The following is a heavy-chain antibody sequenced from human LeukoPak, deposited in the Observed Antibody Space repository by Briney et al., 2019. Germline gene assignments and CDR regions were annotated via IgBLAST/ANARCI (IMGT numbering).Heavy chain of an antibody. CDR3: AIGGYSFGLLVDY. J-gene: IGHJ4*02. D-gene: IGHD5-18*01. Sequence: PSETLSLTCAVYGGSFRGYYWSWIRQPPGKGLEWIGEINHSGSTNYNPSLKSRVTISVDTSKNQFSLKLSSVTAADTAVYYCAIGGYSFGLLVDYWGQGTLVTVSS. V-gene: IGHV4-34*01. CDR2: INHSGST. CDR1: GGSFRGYY.